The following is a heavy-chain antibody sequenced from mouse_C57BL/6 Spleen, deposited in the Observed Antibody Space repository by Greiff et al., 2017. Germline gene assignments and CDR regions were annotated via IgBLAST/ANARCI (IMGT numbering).Heavy chain of an antibody. CDR2: INPNNGGT. V-gene: IGHV1-26*01. CDR1: GYTFTDYY. CDR3: ARGGYDYPYYFGD. Sequence: EVQLQQSGPELVKPGASVKISCKASGYTFTDYYMNWVKQSHGKSLEWIGDINPNNGGTSYNQKFKGKATLTVDKSSSTAYMELRSLTSEDSAVYYCARGGYDYPYYFGDWGQGTTLTVSS. D-gene: IGHD2-4*01. J-gene: IGHJ2*01.